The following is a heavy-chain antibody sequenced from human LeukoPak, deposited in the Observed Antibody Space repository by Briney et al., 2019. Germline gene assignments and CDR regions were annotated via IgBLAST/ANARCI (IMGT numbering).Heavy chain of an antibody. Sequence: SETLSLTCTVSGGSINNYYWTWIRQPAGKGLEWIGRIYSSGKTNYNPSLKSRVTMSADSSKNQFSLNLRSVTAADTAIYFCARHDKSYTSRSPFDFWGQGVLVAVSS. J-gene: IGHJ4*02. CDR2: IYSSGKT. D-gene: IGHD3-16*01. CDR3: ARHDKSYTSRSPFDF. V-gene: IGHV4-4*07. CDR1: GGSINNYY.